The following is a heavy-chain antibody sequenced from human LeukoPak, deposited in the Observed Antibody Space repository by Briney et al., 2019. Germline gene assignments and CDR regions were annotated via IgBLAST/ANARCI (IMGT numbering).Heavy chain of an antibody. Sequence: GGSLRLSCAASGFTFSSYSMNWVRQAPGKGLEWVANIKQDGSEKYYVDSVKGRFTISRDNAKNSLYLQMNSLRAEDTAVYYCARGGSSRDYGDYDFDYWGQGTLVTVSS. V-gene: IGHV3-7*01. CDR2: IKQDGSEK. J-gene: IGHJ4*02. D-gene: IGHD4-17*01. CDR1: GFTFSSYS. CDR3: ARGGSSRDYGDYDFDY.